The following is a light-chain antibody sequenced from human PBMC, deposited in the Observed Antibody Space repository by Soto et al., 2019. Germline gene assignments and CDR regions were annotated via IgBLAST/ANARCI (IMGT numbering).Light chain of an antibody. CDR1: SSDVGGYNY. J-gene: IGLJ3*02. CDR2: EVS. CDR3: SSYTSSGPV. V-gene: IGLV2-14*01. Sequence: QSVLTQPASVSGSPGQSITISCTGTSSDVGGYNYVSWYQQHPGKGPKLMIFEVSNRPSGVSNRFSGSKSGNTASLTISGLQAEDEADYYCSSYTSSGPVFGGGTKVTVL.